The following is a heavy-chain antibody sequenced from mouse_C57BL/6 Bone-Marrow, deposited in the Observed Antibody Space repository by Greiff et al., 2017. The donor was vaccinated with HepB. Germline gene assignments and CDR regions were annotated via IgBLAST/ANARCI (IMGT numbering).Heavy chain of an antibody. V-gene: IGHV1-4*01. D-gene: IGHD2-1*01. CDR2: INPSSGYT. CDR1: GYTFTSYT. CDR3: ARRGGVYYKSFDY. J-gene: IGHJ2*01. Sequence: QVQLQQSGAELARPGASVKMSCKASGYTFTSYTMHWVKQRLGQGLEWIGYINPSSGYTKYNQKFKDKATLTADKSSSTAYMQLSSLTSEDSAVYYCARRGGVYYKSFDYWGQGTTLTVSS.